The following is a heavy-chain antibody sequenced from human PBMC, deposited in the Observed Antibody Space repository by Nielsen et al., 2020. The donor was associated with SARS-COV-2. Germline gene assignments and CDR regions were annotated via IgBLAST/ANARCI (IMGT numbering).Heavy chain of an antibody. CDR3: ATLAQVDYYYGMDV. V-gene: IGHV3-20*04. CDR1: GFTFDDYG. Sequence: GGSLRLSCAASGFTFDDYGMSWVRQAPGKGLEWVSGINWNSGSIGYADSVKGRFTISRDNAKNSLYLQMNSLRAEDTALYYCATLAQVDYYYGMDVWGQGTTVTVSS. CDR2: INWNSGSI. D-gene: IGHD3-16*01. J-gene: IGHJ6*02.